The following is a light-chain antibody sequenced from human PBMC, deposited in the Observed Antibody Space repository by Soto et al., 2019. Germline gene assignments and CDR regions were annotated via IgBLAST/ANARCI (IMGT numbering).Light chain of an antibody. J-gene: IGLJ1*01. Sequence: QSVLAQPPSVSGAPGQRVTISCTVSSSNIGAGYDVHWYQQLPGTAPKLLIYGDTNRPSGVPDRFSGSKSATSASLAITGLQAEDEADYYCCSYSGRRILLFGIGTKVTVL. V-gene: IGLV1-40*01. CDR1: SSNIGAGYD. CDR3: CSYSGRRILL. CDR2: GDT.